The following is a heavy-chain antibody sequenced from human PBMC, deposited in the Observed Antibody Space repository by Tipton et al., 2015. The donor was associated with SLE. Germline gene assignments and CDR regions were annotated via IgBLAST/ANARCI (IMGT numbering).Heavy chain of an antibody. J-gene: IGHJ4*02. CDR2: VSYDGSSK. CDR3: ARYGDQGTAVFDL. CDR1: AFTFSTYA. D-gene: IGHD2-21*02. V-gene: IGHV3-30-3*01. Sequence: QVQLVQSGGGVVQPGGSLRLSCAASAFTFSTYAMNWVRQAPGKGLEWVTVVSYDGSSKYYADSVTGRFTVSRDNSKNTLDLHMNSLRTEDTAVYYCARYGDQGTAVFDLWGQGTLVTV.